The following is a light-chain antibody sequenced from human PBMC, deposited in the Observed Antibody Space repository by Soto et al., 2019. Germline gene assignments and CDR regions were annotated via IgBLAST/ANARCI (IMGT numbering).Light chain of an antibody. CDR3: QQRTNWRIT. J-gene: IGKJ5*01. CDR1: QSVSSS. CDR2: YTS. Sequence: ELVLTQSPATLSFSPGERVTLSCRASQSVSSSLAWYQQKPGQSPRLLIYYTSNRATGIPARFSGSGSGTDFTLTISSLEPEDFAVYYCQQRTNWRITFGQGTQLEIK. V-gene: IGKV3-11*01.